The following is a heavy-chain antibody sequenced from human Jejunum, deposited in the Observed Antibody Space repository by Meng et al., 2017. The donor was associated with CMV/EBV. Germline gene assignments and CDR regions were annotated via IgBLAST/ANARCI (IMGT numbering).Heavy chain of an antibody. V-gene: IGHV4-31*02. D-gene: IGHD3-10*01. CDR3: ARGVDYYGSGSFFDY. CDR2: IYYSGST. Sequence: GGYISTGGYDWSWIRHNPWKGLEWIGYIYYSGSTYYNPYLKSRVTRSVDTSKSQFSLIVSSLTAADTAVYYCARGVDYYGSGSFFDYWGQGTLVTVSS. CDR1: GGYISTGGYD. J-gene: IGHJ4*02.